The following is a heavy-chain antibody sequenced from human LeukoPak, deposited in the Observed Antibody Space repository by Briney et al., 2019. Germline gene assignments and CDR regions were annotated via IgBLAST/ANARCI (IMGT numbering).Heavy chain of an antibody. V-gene: IGHV4-39*01. Sequence: SETLSLTCTVSGGSIRSYYWGWIRQPPGRGLEWIGSIYYSGSTYYNPSLKSRVTISVDTSKNQFSLKLSSVTAADTAVYYCARHTRGWYPHYYYYYMDVWGKGTTVTISS. D-gene: IGHD6-19*01. CDR3: ARHTRGWYPHYYYYYMDV. CDR2: IYYSGST. J-gene: IGHJ6*03. CDR1: GGSIRSYY.